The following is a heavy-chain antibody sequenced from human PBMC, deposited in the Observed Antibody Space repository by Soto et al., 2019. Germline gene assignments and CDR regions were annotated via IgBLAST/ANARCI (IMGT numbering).Heavy chain of an antibody. D-gene: IGHD2-2*03. V-gene: IGHV3-23*01. Sequence: GGSLRLSCAASGFTFSSYAMSWVRQAPGKGLEWVSAISDSGGDTYYADSVKGRLTISRDNSKNTLYLQMNSLRAEDTAVYYCAKDGYCSTTSCRYYYYMGVWGKGTTVTVSS. CDR1: GFTFSSYA. J-gene: IGHJ6*03. CDR3: AKDGYCSTTSCRYYYYMGV. CDR2: ISDSGGDT.